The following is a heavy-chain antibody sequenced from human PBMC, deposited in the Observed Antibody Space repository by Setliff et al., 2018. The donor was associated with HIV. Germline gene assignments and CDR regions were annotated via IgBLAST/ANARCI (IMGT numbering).Heavy chain of an antibody. CDR3: ARDKTGDLWYFDS. Sequence: GASVKVSCKASGGTFSTYSMNWVRQAPGQGLEWMGGIIPFFRTTNYAQKFQGRVTVTADISTSTAYMGLRSLRSDDTAVYYCARDKTGDLWYFDSWGQGTLVTVSS. CDR1: GGTFSTYS. CDR2: IIPFFRTT. D-gene: IGHD7-27*01. J-gene: IGHJ4*02. V-gene: IGHV1-69*06.